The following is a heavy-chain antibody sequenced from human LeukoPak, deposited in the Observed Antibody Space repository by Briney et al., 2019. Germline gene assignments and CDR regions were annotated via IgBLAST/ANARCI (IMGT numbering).Heavy chain of an antibody. V-gene: IGHV3-21*01. CDR1: GFTFSTYS. J-gene: IGHJ5*02. CDR3: ARDPSLTIFGVVHNWFDP. CDR2: FTSRSRTI. D-gene: IGHD3-3*01. Sequence: GGSLRLSCEASGFTFSTYSMTWVRQAPGKGLEWVSSFTSRSRTIYYADSVKGRFTISRDNAKNSLYLQMNSLRAEDTAVYYCARDPSLTIFGVVHNWFDPWGQGTLVTVSS.